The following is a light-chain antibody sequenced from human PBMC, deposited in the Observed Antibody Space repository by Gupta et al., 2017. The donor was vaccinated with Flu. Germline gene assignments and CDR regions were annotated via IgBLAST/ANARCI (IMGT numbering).Light chain of an antibody. CDR3: QQFYSAPFT. Sequence: DIVMIKSPYSLSLSLVGGATINCKSSHSVLNTSNNRNYLAWYKHKPGQPPNVLIYCAATRESGVPHRFSGSGSGTDFTLTISRRQPEDLATYYCQQFYSAPFTFGPGTTLDIK. J-gene: IGKJ3*01. CDR2: CAA. V-gene: IGKV4-1*01. CDR1: HSVLNTSNNRNY.